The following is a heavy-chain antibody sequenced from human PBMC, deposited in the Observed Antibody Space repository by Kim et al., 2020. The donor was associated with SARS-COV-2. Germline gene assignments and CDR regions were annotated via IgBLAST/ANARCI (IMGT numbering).Heavy chain of an antibody. CDR3: ARQNGLHS. V-gene: IGHV3-7*03. D-gene: IGHD1-1*01. J-gene: IGHJ1*01. CDR1: GFTFSNYW. CDR2: IKQDGSEK. Sequence: GGSLRLSCAASGFTFSNYWMNWVRQAPGKGLEWVANIKQDGSEKHYVDSVKGRFTISRDNAKNSLSLEMNSLRDEDTAVYYCARQNGLHSWGQGTLVTVSS.